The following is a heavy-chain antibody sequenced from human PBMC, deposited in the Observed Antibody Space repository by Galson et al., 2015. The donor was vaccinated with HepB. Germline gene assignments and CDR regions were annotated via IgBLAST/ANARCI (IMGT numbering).Heavy chain of an antibody. Sequence: QSGAEVKKPGESLKISCTGSGYRFTNYWIGWARQMPGKGLEWMGIIHPGDSDIRYSPSFQGQVTISADKSSSTAYLQWSSLKASDTATYYCARRGDDFGYGMDVWGQGTTVIVS. CDR1: GYRFTNYW. V-gene: IGHV5-51*01. CDR2: IHPGDSDI. CDR3: ARRGDDFGYGMDV. J-gene: IGHJ6*02. D-gene: IGHD5-12*01.